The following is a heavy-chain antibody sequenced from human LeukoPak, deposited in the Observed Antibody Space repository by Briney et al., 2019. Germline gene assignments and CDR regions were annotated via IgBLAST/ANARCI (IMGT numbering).Heavy chain of an antibody. D-gene: IGHD2-21*02. J-gene: IGHJ4*02. V-gene: IGHV3-23*01. CDR3: AKGEGGDWYYFDY. Sequence: GRFTISRDNSKNTVNLQMNSLRADDTAVYFCAKGEGGDWYYFDYWGQGTLVTVSS.